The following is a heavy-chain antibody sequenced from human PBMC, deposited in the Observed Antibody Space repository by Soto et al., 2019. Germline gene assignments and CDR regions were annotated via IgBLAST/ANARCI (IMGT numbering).Heavy chain of an antibody. CDR1: GGSISSSSYY. CDR3: GTERGYSGYDKYFDY. J-gene: IGHJ4*02. CDR2: IYYSGST. Sequence: QLQLQESGPGLVKPSETLSLTCTVSGGSISSSSYYWGWIRQPPGKGLEWIGSIYYSGSTYYNPSLKSRVPISVDTSKNQFSLKLSSVTTADTAVYYCGTERGYSGYDKYFDYWGQGTLVTVSS. V-gene: IGHV4-39*01. D-gene: IGHD5-12*01.